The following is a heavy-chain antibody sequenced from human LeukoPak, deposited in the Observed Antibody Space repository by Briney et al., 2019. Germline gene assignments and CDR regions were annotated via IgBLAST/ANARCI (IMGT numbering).Heavy chain of an antibody. J-gene: IGHJ4*02. CDR3: ARVRGRVPSDY. Sequence: GGSLRLSCAASGFTFSSYEMNWVRQAPGKGLEWVSYISSSGSTIYYADSVKGRFTISRDNAKNSLYLQMNSLRAEDTAVYYCARVRGRVPSDYWGQGTLVTVSS. CDR1: GFTFSSYE. CDR2: ISSSGSTI. V-gene: IGHV3-48*03.